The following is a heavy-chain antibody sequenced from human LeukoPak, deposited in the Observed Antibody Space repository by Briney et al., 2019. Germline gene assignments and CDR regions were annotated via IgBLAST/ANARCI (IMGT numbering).Heavy chain of an antibody. D-gene: IGHD3-22*01. CDR2: IYYSGST. CDR3: ASLYYYDSSGYYYNWFDP. Sequence: SETLSLTCTVSGGSISSSSYYWGWIRQPPGKGLEWIGSIYYSGSTYYNPALKSRVTISVDTSKNQFSLKLSSVTAADTAVYYCASLYYYDSSGYYYNWFDPWGQGTLVTVSS. J-gene: IGHJ5*02. V-gene: IGHV4-39*01. CDR1: GGSISSSSYY.